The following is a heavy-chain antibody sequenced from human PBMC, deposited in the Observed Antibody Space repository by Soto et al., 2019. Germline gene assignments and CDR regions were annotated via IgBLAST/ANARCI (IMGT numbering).Heavy chain of an antibody. CDR2: INAGSGNT. J-gene: IGHJ5*01. V-gene: IGHV1-3*01. D-gene: IGHD4-17*01. CDR1: GYTFSNYA. Sequence: ASVKVSCKASGYTFSNYAIHWVRQAPGQSHEWMGWINAGSGNTEYSQKFQGRVTITWDTSASTAYLDLSSLRSEDTAVYFCARERAYGDYDSWGQGTLVTVSS. CDR3: ARERAYGDYDS.